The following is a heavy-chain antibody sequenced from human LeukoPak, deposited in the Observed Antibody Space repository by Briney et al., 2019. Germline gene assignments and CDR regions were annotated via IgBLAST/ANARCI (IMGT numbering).Heavy chain of an antibody. CDR1: GFSFSTSY. CDR3: ARARYSIAADLFDWFDP. Sequence: GGSLRLSCAASGFSFSTSYMNWVRQAPGKGLEWVSVIYSCGSTYYADSVKGRFTISRDNSKNTLYLQMNSLRAEDTAVYYCARARYSIAADLFDWFDPWGQGTLVTVSS. CDR2: IYSCGST. D-gene: IGHD6-6*01. J-gene: IGHJ5*02. V-gene: IGHV3-66*03.